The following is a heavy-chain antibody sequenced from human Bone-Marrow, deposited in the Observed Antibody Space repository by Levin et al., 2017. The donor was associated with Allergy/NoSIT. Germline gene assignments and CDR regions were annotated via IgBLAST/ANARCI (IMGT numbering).Heavy chain of an antibody. CDR1: GGTCSSYE. CDR3: ARVDSSSWYFPFDY. D-gene: IGHD6-13*01. J-gene: IGHJ4*02. CDR2: IIPIFGTA. V-gene: IGHV1-69*13. Sequence: SVKGEGKEEGGTCSSYESSGVRQAPGQGIEWRGGIIPIFGTANYAPPFPCRVTITADESTSTAYMELSSLRSEDTAVYYCARVDSSSWYFPFDYWGQGTLVTVSS.